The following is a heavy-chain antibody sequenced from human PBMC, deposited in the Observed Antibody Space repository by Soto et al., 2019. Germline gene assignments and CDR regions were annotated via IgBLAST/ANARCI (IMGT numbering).Heavy chain of an antibody. V-gene: IGHV4-39*01. CDR2: IYYSGDT. J-gene: IGHJ6*03. D-gene: IGHD3-10*01. Sequence: PSETLSLTCTVSGGSIRSSSYYWGWIRQPPGKGLEWIGTIYYSGDTYYNPSLKSRVTISVDTSKNQFSLKLNSVTGADTAVYFCARGDRANYYYYYMDVWGKGTTVTV. CDR1: GGSIRSSSYY. CDR3: ARGDRANYYYYYMDV.